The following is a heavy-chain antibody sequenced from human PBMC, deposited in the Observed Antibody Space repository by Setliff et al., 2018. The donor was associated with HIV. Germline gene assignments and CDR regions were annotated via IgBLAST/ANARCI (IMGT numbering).Heavy chain of an antibody. Sequence: SGPTLVNTTQTLTLTCTFSVVSLKSRGVGVXXXRQPPGKALEWLALIYWDDDKHYSPSLKSRLTISKYTSKNQVVLRIINSDPADTGTYYCGNTGGGDXXXVWGVGTTVTVSS. D-gene: IGHD2-21*02. CDR1: VVSLKSRGVG. J-gene: IGHJ6*04. CDR3: GNTGGGDXXXV. CDR2: IYWDDDK. V-gene: IGHV2-5*02.